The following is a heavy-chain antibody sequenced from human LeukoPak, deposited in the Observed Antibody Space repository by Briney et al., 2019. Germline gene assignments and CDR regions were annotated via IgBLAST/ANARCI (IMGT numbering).Heavy chain of an antibody. Sequence: PSETLSLTCTVSGCSISSYYWSWIRQPPGKGLEWIGYIYYSGSTNYNPSLKSRVTISVDTSKNQFSLKLSSVTAADTAVYYCARVYCSSTSCYHNWFDPWGQGTLVTVSS. CDR1: GCSISSYY. CDR3: ARVYCSSTSCYHNWFDP. J-gene: IGHJ5*02. V-gene: IGHV4-59*01. D-gene: IGHD2-2*01. CDR2: IYYSGST.